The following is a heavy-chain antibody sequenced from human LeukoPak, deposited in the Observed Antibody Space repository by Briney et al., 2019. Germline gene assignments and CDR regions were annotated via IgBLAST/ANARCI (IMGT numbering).Heavy chain of an antibody. CDR3: AKGRSLYSSPAHYYYGMDV. J-gene: IGHJ6*02. Sequence: SQTLSLTCTVSGGSISSGGYYWSWIRQHPGKGLEWIGYIYYSGSTYYNPSLKSRVTISVDTSKNQFSLKLSSVTAADTAVYYWAKGRSLYSSPAHYYYGMDVWGQGTTVTVSS. V-gene: IGHV4-31*03. CDR1: GGSISSGGYY. CDR2: IYYSGST. D-gene: IGHD6-13*01.